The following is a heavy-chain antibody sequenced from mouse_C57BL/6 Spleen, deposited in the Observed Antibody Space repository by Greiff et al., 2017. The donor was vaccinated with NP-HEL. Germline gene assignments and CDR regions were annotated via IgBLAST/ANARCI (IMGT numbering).Heavy chain of an antibody. D-gene: IGHD2-1*01. CDR3: ARHEDGGIYYGNYYFDY. V-gene: IGHV1-62-2*01. CDR1: GYTFTEYT. CDR2: FYPGSGSI. Sequence: VQLQQSGAELVKPGASVKLSCKASGYTFTEYTIHWVKQRSGQGLEWIGWFYPGSGSIKYNEKFKDKATLTADKASSTVYMELSRLTSEDSAVYFCARHEDGGIYYGNYYFDYWGQGTTLTVSS. J-gene: IGHJ2*01.